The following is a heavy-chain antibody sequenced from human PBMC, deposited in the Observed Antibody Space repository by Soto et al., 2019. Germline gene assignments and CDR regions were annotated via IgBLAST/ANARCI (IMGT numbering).Heavy chain of an antibody. CDR3: ARGLNDILTGSRRYFDL. J-gene: IGHJ2*01. D-gene: IGHD3-9*01. Sequence: QVQLQQWGAGLLKPSETLSLTCAVYGGSFSGYYWSWIRQPPGKGLEWIGEINHSGSTNYNPSLKSRVTISVDTSKNQFSLKLSSVTAADTAVYYCARGLNDILTGSRRYFDLWGRGTLVTVSS. CDR2: INHSGST. CDR1: GGSFSGYY. V-gene: IGHV4-34*01.